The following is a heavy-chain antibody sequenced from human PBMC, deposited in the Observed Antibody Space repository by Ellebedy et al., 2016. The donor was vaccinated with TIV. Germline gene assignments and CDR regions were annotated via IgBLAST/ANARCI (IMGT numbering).Heavy chain of an antibody. CDR2: IGACGGAT. Sequence: GESLKISCAASGFAFRTFAMSWVRQAPGKGLEWVSTIGACGGATYYAGSVRGRFTISRDNSNNTLYLQMNSLRGEDTAVYFCAKELVGGYDYPFDYWGRGTLVTVSS. CDR3: AKELVGGYDYPFDY. J-gene: IGHJ4*02. V-gene: IGHV3-23*01. D-gene: IGHD5-12*01. CDR1: GFAFRTFA.